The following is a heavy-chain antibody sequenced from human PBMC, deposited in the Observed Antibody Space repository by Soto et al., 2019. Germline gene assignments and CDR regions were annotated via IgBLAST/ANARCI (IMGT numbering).Heavy chain of an antibody. CDR2: IYWDDDK. CDR3: AHRAVLCSGGTCYSHPFDP. J-gene: IGHJ5*02. Sequence: SGPTLVNPTQTLTLTCTFSGFSFNTTGVGVGWIRQPPGRPLEWLTIIYWDDDKRYSPSLKSRLTITKDTSKDQVVLTLTNMDPVDTGTYFCAHRAVLCSGGTCYSHPFDPWGQGTLVTVSS. V-gene: IGHV2-5*02. D-gene: IGHD2-15*01. CDR1: GFSFNTTGVG.